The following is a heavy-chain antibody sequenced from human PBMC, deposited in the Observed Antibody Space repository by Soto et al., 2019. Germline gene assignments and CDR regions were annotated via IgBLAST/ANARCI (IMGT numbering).Heavy chain of an antibody. CDR2: IIPILGIA. CDR1: GGTFSSYT. D-gene: IGHD3-16*01. Sequence: QVQLVQSGAEVKKPGSSVKVSCKASGGTFSSYTISWVRQAPGQGLEWMGRIIPILGIANYAQKFQGRVTIXXDXSXTTAYRELSSLRSEDTALYYCARTMMGDYYYYGMDVWGQGTTVTVSS. J-gene: IGHJ6*02. CDR3: ARTMMGDYYYYGMDV. V-gene: IGHV1-69*02.